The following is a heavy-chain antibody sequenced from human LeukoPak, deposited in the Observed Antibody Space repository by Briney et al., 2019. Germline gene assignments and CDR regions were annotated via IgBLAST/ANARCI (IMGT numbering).Heavy chain of an antibody. Sequence: SETLSLTCTVSGGSISSYYWSWIRQPPGKGLEWIGYIYYSGSINYNPSLKSRVTISVDTSKNQFSLKLSSVTAADTAVYYCARALSGYSYGYAYWGQGTLVTVSS. J-gene: IGHJ4*02. D-gene: IGHD5-18*01. CDR1: GGSISSYY. V-gene: IGHV4-59*08. CDR2: IYYSGSI. CDR3: ARALSGYSYGYAY.